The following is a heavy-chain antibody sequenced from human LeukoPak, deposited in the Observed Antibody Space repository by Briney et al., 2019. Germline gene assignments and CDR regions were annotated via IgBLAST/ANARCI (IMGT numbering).Heavy chain of an antibody. Sequence: GGSLRLSCAASGFTFSRNGMTWVRQAPGKGLEWVSAISGSGGNTYYADSVKGRFTISRDNAKKSLYLQMNSLRAEDTAVYYCVRDRGWLSNPGYFDYWGRGTLVTVSS. CDR1: GFTFSRNG. CDR3: VRDRGWLSNPGYFDY. V-gene: IGHV3-23*01. CDR2: ISGSGGNT. D-gene: IGHD3-22*01. J-gene: IGHJ4*02.